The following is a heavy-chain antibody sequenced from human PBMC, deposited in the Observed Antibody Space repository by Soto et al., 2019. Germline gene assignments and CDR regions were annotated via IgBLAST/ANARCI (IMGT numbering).Heavy chain of an antibody. CDR1: GFTFRTNA. Sequence: QVQLVESGGGVVQPGRSLRLSCAASGFTFRTNAMHWVRQAPGKGLEWVAVISYDGNNKYYADSVKGRFTISRDNSKNTLYLQMNSLRAEDMAVYYCAKNGYSSGWYGDYWGQGTLVTVSS. CDR3: AKNGYSSGWYGDY. J-gene: IGHJ4*02. CDR2: ISYDGNNK. D-gene: IGHD6-19*01. V-gene: IGHV3-30*18.